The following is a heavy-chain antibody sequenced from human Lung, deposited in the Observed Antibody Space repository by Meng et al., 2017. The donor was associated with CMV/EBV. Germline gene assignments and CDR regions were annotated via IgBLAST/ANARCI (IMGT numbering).Heavy chain of an antibody. V-gene: IGHV4-4*02. Sequence: QVPVREAGPALVKPSETLSLTCAVSGDSITNHNWWAWVRQPPGKGLEWIGEIPHRGSSAYNPSLKSRVSMSIDKPKNQFSLKLTSVTAADTAVYHCLRRSGGSVWGQGTLVTVSS. J-gene: IGHJ1*01. CDR1: GDSITNHNW. CDR2: IPHRGSS. CDR3: LRRSGGSV. D-gene: IGHD3-10*01.